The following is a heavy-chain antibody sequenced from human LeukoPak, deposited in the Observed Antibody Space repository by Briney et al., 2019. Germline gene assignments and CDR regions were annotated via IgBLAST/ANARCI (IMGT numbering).Heavy chain of an antibody. J-gene: IGHJ4*02. V-gene: IGHV4-4*02. Sequence: SGTLSLACAVSGGSISSSNWWSWVRQPPGKGLEWIGEIYHSGSTNYNPSLKSRVTISVDKSKNQFSLKLSSVTAADTAVYYCARRGSPYGSGSYSDWGQGTLVTVSS. CDR1: GGSISSSNW. CDR2: IYHSGST. CDR3: ARRGSPYGSGSYSD. D-gene: IGHD3-10*01.